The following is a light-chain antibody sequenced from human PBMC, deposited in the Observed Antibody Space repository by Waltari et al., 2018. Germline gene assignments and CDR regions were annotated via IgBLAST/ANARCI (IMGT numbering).Light chain of an antibody. CDR2: GAS. J-gene: IGKJ2*02. CDR3: QQYNNWLRT. V-gene: IGKV3-15*01. Sequence: EVVMTQSPTALSVSPGERATLPCRASEGLSSKLAWYQQKPGQAPRLLIYGASTRATGIPARFSGSGSGTEFTLTISSLQSEDFAVYYCQQYNNWLRTFGQGTKLEIK. CDR1: EGLSSK.